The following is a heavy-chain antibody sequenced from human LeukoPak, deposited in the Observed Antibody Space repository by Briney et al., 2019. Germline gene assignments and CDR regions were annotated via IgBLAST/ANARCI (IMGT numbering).Heavy chain of an antibody. CDR1: GFIFNNYA. Sequence: PGGSLRLSCAGSGFIFNNYAMHWVRQPPGKGLEWVSGISWNSGSIDYADSVKGRFTIPRDNAKNSLYLQMNSLRVEDTAFYYCAKDGHYYDSSGYYLDYWGQGTLVTVSS. CDR2: ISWNSGSI. D-gene: IGHD3-22*01. CDR3: AKDGHYYDSSGYYLDY. J-gene: IGHJ4*02. V-gene: IGHV3-9*01.